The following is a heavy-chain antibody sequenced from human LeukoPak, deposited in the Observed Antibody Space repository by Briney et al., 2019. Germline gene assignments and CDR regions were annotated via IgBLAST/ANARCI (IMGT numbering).Heavy chain of an antibody. CDR3: ARDYADYVGYFFFDY. J-gene: IGHJ4*02. CDR2: ISGGGETT. D-gene: IGHD4-17*01. Sequence: QPGGSLRLSCAASGFTVSSNYMSWVRQAPGKGLEWVSSISGGGETTYYADSAKGRFTISRDNSQNTLYLQMNSLRAEDTAVYYCARDYADYVGYFFFDYWGQGTLVTVSS. CDR1: GFTVSSNY. V-gene: IGHV3-23*01.